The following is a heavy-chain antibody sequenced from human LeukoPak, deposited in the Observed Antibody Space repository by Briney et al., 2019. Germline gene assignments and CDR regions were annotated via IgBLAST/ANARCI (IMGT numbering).Heavy chain of an antibody. D-gene: IGHD2-2*01. J-gene: IGHJ6*02. CDR1: GFTFSSYG. CDR2: IWYDGSNK. CDR3: LGCTTSCYYYATDV. V-gene: IGHV3-33*08. Sequence: PGGSLRLSCAASGFTFSSYGMHWVRQAPGKGLEWVAVIWYDGSNKYYADSVKGRFTISRDNSKNTLYLQMNSLRAEDTAVYYCLGCTTSCYYYATDVWGQGTTVTVSS.